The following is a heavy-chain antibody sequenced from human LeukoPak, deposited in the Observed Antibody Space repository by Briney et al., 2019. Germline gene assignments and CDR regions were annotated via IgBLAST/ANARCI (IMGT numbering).Heavy chain of an antibody. Sequence: GGSLRLSCAASGFTFEDYAMHWVRQAPGKGLEWVSGISWNSGSIGYADSVKGRFTISRDNAEKSLYLQMNSLRTEDTALYYCVKATRRIDAFDMWGQGTMVTVSS. CDR3: VKATRRIDAFDM. CDR1: GFTFEDYA. J-gene: IGHJ3*02. CDR2: ISWNSGSI. V-gene: IGHV3-9*01. D-gene: IGHD2-2*01.